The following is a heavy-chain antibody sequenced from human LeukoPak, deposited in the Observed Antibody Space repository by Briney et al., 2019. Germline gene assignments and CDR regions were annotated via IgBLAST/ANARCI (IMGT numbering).Heavy chain of an antibody. CDR1: GFTFSNSA. D-gene: IGHD5-12*01. CDR3: AKLNRYINTWYDS. Sequence: GGSLRLSCAASGFTFSNSAMSWVRQAPGKGLGWASGISGSGDATYYADSVKGRFTISRDNSKSTLYLQMNTLRAEDTAVYYCAKLNRYINTWYDSWGQGTLVTVSS. CDR2: ISGSGDAT. J-gene: IGHJ5*01. V-gene: IGHV3-23*01.